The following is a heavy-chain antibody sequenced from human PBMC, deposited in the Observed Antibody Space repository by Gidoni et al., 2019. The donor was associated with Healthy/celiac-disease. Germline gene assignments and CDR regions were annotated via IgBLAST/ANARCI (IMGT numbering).Heavy chain of an antibody. D-gene: IGHD3-3*01. J-gene: IGHJ4*02. V-gene: IGHV3-23*01. CDR3: AKAHDFWSGYPNDY. CDR2: ISGSGGST. Sequence: EVQLLESGGGLVQPGGSLRLSCAASGFTFRSYAMSWVLQAPGKGLEWVSAISGSGGSTYYADSVKGRFTISRDNSKNTLYLQMNSLRAEDTAVYYCAKAHDFWSGYPNDYWGQGTLVTVSS. CDR1: GFTFRSYA.